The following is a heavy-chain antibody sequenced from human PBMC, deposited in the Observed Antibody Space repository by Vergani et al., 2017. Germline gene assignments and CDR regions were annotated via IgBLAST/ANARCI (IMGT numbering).Heavy chain of an antibody. CDR1: GYSFTSYW. J-gene: IGHJ6*02. V-gene: IGHV5-51*01. Sequence: EVQLVQSGAAVKKPGESLKISCKGSGYSFTSYWIGWVRQMPGKGLEWMGIIYPGDSDTRYSPSFQGQVTISADKSISTAYLQWSSLKASDTAMYYCAILGYCSGGSCRDFYGMDVWGQGTTVTVSS. D-gene: IGHD2-15*01. CDR2: IYPGDSDT. CDR3: AILGYCSGGSCRDFYGMDV.